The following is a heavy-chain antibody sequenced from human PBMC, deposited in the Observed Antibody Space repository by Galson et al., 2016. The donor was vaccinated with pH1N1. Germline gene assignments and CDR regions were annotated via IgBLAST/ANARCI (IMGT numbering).Heavy chain of an antibody. CDR2: IIPILGAP. J-gene: IGHJ4*02. V-gene: IGHV1-69*10. CDR1: RDTFINYA. CDR3: ARMSSGYNTIDS. Sequence: SVKVSCKASRDTFINYAFSWVRQAPGKGLEWMGGIIPILGAPTYAQNFQGRVTISTDKSTTTAYMELTGLTSGDTAIYYCARMSSGYNTIDSWGQGTLITVSS. D-gene: IGHD6-25*01.